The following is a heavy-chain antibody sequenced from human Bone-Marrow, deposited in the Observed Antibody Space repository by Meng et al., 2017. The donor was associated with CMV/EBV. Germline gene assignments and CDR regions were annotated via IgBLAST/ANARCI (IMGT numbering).Heavy chain of an antibody. CDR3: ARVSGFWSRHEGMDV. CDR2: IYSGGST. J-gene: IGHJ6*02. CDR1: GFTFSSYA. D-gene: IGHD3-3*01. Sequence: GGSLRLSCAASGFTFSSYAMSWVRQAPGKGLEWVSVIYSGGSTYYADSVKGRFTISRDNSKNTLYLQMNSLRAEDTAVYYCARVSGFWSRHEGMDVWGQGTTVTVSS. V-gene: IGHV3-66*02.